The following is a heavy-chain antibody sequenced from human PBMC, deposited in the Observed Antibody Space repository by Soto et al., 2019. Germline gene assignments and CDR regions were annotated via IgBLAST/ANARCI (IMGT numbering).Heavy chain of an antibody. Sequence: ASVNVSCKASGGTFSSYAISWVRQAPGQGLEWMGGIIPIFGTANYAQKFQGRVTITADESTSTAYMELSSLRSEDTAVYYCARERSTTVPTYYDYSGRDAGGQGTTVTVSS. CDR1: GGTFSSYA. CDR3: ARERSTTVPTYYDYSGRDA. J-gene: IGHJ6*02. D-gene: IGHD4-17*01. CDR2: IIPIFGTA. V-gene: IGHV1-69*13.